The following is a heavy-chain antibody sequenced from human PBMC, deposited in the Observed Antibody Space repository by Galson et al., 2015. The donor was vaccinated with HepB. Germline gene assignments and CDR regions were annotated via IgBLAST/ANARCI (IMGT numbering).Heavy chain of an antibody. CDR1: GFTVSSNY. CDR2: IYSGGST. D-gene: IGHD6-19*01. CDR3: ARVAGGSGWSYYYYYGMDV. Sequence: SLRLSCAASGFTVSSNYMSWVRQAPGKGLEWVSVIYSGGSTYYADSVKGRFTISRDNSKNTLYLQMNSLRAEDTAVYYCARVAGGSGWSYYYYYGMDVWGQGTTVTVSS. J-gene: IGHJ6*02. V-gene: IGHV3-53*01.